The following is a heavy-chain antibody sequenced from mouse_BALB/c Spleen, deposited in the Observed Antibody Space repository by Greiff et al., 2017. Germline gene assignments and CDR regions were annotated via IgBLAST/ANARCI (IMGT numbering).Heavy chain of an antibody. CDR3: TREREDGNYFDY. J-gene: IGHJ2*01. D-gene: IGHD2-1*01. V-gene: IGHV1-54*01. CDR1: GYAFTNYL. Sequence: VQLQQSGAELVRPGTSVKVSCKASGYAFTNYLIEWVKQRPGQGLEWIGVINPGSGGTNYNEKFKGKATLTADKSSSTAYMQLSSLTSDDSAVYFCTREREDGNYFDYWGQGTTLTVSS. CDR2: INPGSGGT.